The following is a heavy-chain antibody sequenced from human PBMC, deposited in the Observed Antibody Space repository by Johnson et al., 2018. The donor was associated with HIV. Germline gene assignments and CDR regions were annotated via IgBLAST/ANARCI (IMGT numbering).Heavy chain of an antibody. D-gene: IGHD5-24*01. Sequence: MQLVESGGGLVQPGGSLRLACVASGSIFRNYWMSWVRQAPGKGLEWVANIKEDGSEKYYVDSVKGRFTILRDNVKKSLYLQMNSLKVEDTAVYYCARRSGYGFDMWGQGTMVTVSS. CDR2: IKEDGSEK. CDR1: GSIFRNYW. J-gene: IGHJ3*02. CDR3: ARRSGYGFDM. V-gene: IGHV3-7*05.